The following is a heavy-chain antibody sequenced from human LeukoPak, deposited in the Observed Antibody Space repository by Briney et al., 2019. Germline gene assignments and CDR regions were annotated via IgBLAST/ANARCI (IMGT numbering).Heavy chain of an antibody. D-gene: IGHD6-19*01. CDR1: GFTFSSYA. CDR2: ISYDGSNK. J-gene: IGHJ4*02. CDR3: ARDYHPVAGGEDYFDY. V-gene: IGHV3-30-3*01. Sequence: PGGSLRLSCAASGFTFSSYAMHWVRQAPGKGLEWVAVISYDGSNKYYADSVKGRFTISRDNSKNTLYLQMNSLRAEDTAVYYFARDYHPVAGGEDYFDYWGQGTLVTVSS.